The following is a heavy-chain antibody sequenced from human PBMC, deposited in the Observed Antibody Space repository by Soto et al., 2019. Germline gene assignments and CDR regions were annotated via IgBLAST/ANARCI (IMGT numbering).Heavy chain of an antibody. CDR3: ARVVESYYYDSSGPVDY. Sequence: PSETLSLTCTVSGGSISSSSYYWGWIRQPPGKGLEWIGSIYYSGSTYYNPSLKSRVTISVDTSKNQFSLKLSSVTAADTAVYYCARVVESYYYDSSGPVDYWGQGTLVTASS. J-gene: IGHJ4*02. D-gene: IGHD3-22*01. V-gene: IGHV4-39*01. CDR2: IYYSGST. CDR1: GGSISSSSYY.